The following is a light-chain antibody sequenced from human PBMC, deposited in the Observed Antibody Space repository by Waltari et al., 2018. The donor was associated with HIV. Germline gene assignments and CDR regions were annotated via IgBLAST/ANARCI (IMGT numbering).Light chain of an antibody. CDR2: KVS. V-gene: IGKV1-5*03. Sequence: DIQMTQSPSTLSASVGDRVTITCRSSRNIRNWLSWYQQKPGKAPKLLIYKVSTLESGVPSRFSGSGSRTEFTLTISGLQPDDSATYYCQQFNYFWTFGQGTKVEIK. CDR1: RNIRNW. CDR3: QQFNYFWT. J-gene: IGKJ1*01.